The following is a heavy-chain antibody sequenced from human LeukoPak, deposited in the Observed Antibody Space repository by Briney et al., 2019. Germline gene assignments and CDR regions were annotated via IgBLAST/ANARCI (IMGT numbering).Heavy chain of an antibody. CDR2: ISSSSSTI. V-gene: IGHV3-48*01. CDR1: GFTFSSYS. CDR3: ARDPDSSSWYYGMDV. J-gene: IGHJ6*02. Sequence: GGSLRLSCAASGFTFSSYSMNWVRQAPGKGLEWVSYISSSSSTIYYADSVKGRFTISRDNAKNSLYLQMNSLRAEDTAVYYCARDPDSSSWYYGMDVWGQGTTVTVSS. D-gene: IGHD6-13*01.